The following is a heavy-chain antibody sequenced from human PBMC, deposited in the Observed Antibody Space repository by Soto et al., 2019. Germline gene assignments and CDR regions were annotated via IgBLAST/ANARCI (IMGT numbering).Heavy chain of an antibody. CDR2: IFWNDER. CDR1: GFSLSNARMG. CDR3: ARALREELPIYYFGS. J-gene: IGHJ4*02. V-gene: IGHV2-26*01. Sequence: QVTLKESGPVLVKPTETLTLTCTVSGFSLSNARMGVSWIRQPPGKALEWLAHIFWNDERSYNTSLKSRLTISRDTSKSQVVLTMTNVDPVDTGTYFCARALREELPIYYFGSWGQGTLVTVSS. D-gene: IGHD1-7*01.